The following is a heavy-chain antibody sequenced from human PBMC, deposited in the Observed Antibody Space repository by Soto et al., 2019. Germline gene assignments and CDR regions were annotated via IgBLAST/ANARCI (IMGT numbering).Heavy chain of an antibody. CDR1: GFTFSGDG. J-gene: IGHJ6*02. Sequence: EVQLLESGGGLVQPGGSLRVSCAASGFTFSGDGMSWVRQAPGKGLEWVSAISASGGSTYYVDSVKGRFTISRDNSKNTLFLQMNCLRAEDTAVYYCAKRYYYDGSGPYGMDVWGQGTTVTVSS. CDR3: AKRYYYDGSGPYGMDV. D-gene: IGHD3-22*01. CDR2: ISASGGST. V-gene: IGHV3-23*01.